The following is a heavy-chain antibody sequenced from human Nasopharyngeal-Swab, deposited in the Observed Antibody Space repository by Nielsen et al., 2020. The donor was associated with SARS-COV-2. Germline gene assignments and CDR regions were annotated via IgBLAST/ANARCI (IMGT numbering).Heavy chain of an antibody. CDR2: IYYSGST. CDR3: ARQDVVVVAARVYYYYGMDV. V-gene: IGHV4-31*03. Sequence: SETLSLTCTVSGGSISSGGYYWSWIRQHPGKGLEWIGYIYYSGSTYYNPSLKSRVTISVDTSKNQFSLKLSSVTAADTAVYYCARQDVVVVAARVYYYYGMDVWGQGTTVTVSS. J-gene: IGHJ6*02. D-gene: IGHD2-15*01. CDR1: GGSISSGGYY.